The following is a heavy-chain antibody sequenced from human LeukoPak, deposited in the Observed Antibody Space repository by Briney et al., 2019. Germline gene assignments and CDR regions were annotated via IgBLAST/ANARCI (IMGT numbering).Heavy chain of an antibody. CDR1: GFTFGNAW. V-gene: IGHV3-15*01. CDR3: TTDLRYYYDSSGYYVPCYY. D-gene: IGHD3-22*01. J-gene: IGHJ4*02. CDR2: IKSKTDGGTT. Sequence: GGSLRPSCAASGFTFGNAWMSWVRQAPGKGLEWVGRIKSKTDGGTTDYAAPVKGRFTISRDDSKNTLYLQMNSLKAEDTAVYYCTTDLRYYYDSSGYYVPCYYWGQGTLVTVSS.